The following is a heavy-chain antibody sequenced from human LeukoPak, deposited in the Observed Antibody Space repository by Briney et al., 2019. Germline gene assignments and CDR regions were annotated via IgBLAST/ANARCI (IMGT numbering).Heavy chain of an antibody. V-gene: IGHV3-23*01. Sequence: GGSLRLSCAASGFTFSSYGMSWVRQAPGKGLEWVSAISGSGGSTYYADSVKGRFTISRDNSKNTLYLQMNSQRAEDTAVYYCAKVEGELPSFDYWGQGTLVTVSS. CDR3: AKVEGELPSFDY. CDR1: GFTFSSYG. CDR2: ISGSGGST. J-gene: IGHJ4*02. D-gene: IGHD1-26*01.